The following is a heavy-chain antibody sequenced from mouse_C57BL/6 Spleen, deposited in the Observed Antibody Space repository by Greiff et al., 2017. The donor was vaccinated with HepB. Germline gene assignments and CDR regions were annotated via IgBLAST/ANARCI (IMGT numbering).Heavy chain of an antibody. V-gene: IGHV5-9-1*02. J-gene: IGHJ1*03. CDR1: GFTFSSYA. D-gene: IGHD1-3*01. Sequence: EVKVVDSGEGLVKPGGSLKLSCAASGFTFSSYAMSWVRQTPEKRLEWVAYISSGGDYIYYADTVKGRFTISRDNARNTLYLQMSSLKSEDTAMDYCTRESSWYFDVWGTGTTVTVSS. CDR3: TRESSWYFDV. CDR2: ISSGGDYI.